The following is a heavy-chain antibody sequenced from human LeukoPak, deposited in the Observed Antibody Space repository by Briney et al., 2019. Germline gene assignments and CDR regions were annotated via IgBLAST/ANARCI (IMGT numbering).Heavy chain of an antibody. Sequence: GGSLRLSCAASGFTFSSYNMNWVRQAPGKGLEWVSSITTSSIYKYYGDSVKGRFTISRDNAKKSLYLQMNSLRAEDTAVYYCAKDQGSGLGSYSWGYFDYWGQGTLVTVSS. CDR2: ITTSSIYK. CDR3: AKDQGSGLGSYSWGYFDY. D-gene: IGHD3-10*01. CDR1: GFTFSSYN. V-gene: IGHV3-21*04. J-gene: IGHJ4*02.